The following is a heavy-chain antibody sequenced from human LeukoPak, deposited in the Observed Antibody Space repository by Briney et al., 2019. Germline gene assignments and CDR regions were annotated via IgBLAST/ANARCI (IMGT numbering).Heavy chain of an antibody. CDR3: ARGSTSSSYQYGMDV. D-gene: IGHD2-2*01. Sequence: GGSLGLSCAASGFTFSSYLMHWVRQAPGKGLEWVAVIWHDGSSKYYADSVRGRFSISRDNSKKTLYLQMNSPRAEDTAVYYCARGSTSSSYQYGMDVWGQGTTVTVSS. V-gene: IGHV3-33*01. CDR2: IWHDGSSK. CDR1: GFTFSSYL. J-gene: IGHJ6*02.